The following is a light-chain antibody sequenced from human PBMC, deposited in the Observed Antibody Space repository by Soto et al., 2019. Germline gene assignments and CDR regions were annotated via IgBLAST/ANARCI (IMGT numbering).Light chain of an antibody. CDR3: QQYNDWWT. CDR1: QSVSNN. V-gene: IGKV3-15*01. CDR2: GAS. J-gene: IGKJ1*01. Sequence: EIVLTQSPGTLSLSPGESATLSCRASQSVSNNLTWYQQKPGQPPRLLIYGASTRATGVPGRFSGSGSGTEFTLTISSLQSEDFAVYYCQQYNDWWTFGQGTKVDTK.